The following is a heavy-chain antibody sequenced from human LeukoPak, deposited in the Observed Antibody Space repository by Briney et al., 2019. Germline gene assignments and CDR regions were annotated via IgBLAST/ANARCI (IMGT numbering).Heavy chain of an antibody. V-gene: IGHV3-30*02. Sequence: GGSLRLSCAASGFTFSSHGMHWVRQAPGKGLEWVAFIRYDGSNKYYADSVKGRFTISRDNSKNTLYLQMNSLRAEDTAVYYCARDPGRGIAARPVVYFQHWGQGTLVTVSS. CDR3: ARDPGRGIAARPVVYFQH. D-gene: IGHD6-6*01. J-gene: IGHJ1*01. CDR1: GFTFSSHG. CDR2: IRYDGSNK.